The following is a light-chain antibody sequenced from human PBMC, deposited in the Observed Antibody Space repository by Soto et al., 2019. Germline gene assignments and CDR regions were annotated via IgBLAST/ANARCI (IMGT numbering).Light chain of an antibody. V-gene: IGLV2-14*01. CDR2: EVI. J-gene: IGLJ2*01. CDR1: SSDVGGYNY. Sequence: QSVLTQPASVSGSPGQSITISCTGTSSDVGGYNYVSWYQQHPGNAPKLMIYEVINRPSGVSNRFSGSKSGNTASLTISGLQAEDEADYYCSSYTSSSTVVFGGGTKLTVL. CDR3: SSYTSSSTVV.